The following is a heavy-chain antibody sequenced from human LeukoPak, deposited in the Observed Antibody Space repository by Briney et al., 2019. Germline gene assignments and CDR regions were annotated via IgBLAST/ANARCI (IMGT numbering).Heavy chain of an antibody. J-gene: IGHJ2*01. CDR3: AKDSRGDCSSSSCYSGAWYFDL. Sequence: PGGSLRLSCDVSGITFSSYAMSWVRQAPGKGPEWVSNINGNSGTTYYADSVKGRFTISRDNSKDTLYLQMNSLRAEDTAVYYCAKDSRGDCSSSSCYSGAWYFDLWGRGTLVTVSS. V-gene: IGHV3-23*01. D-gene: IGHD2-15*01. CDR1: GITFSSYA. CDR2: INGNSGTT.